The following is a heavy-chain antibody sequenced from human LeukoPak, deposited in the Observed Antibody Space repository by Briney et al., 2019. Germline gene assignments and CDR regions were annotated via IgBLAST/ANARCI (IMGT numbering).Heavy chain of an antibody. CDR2: IYSGGST. CDR3: ARDPSRWEPLTHVNLDP. V-gene: IGHV3-53*05. CDR1: GFTVSSNY. D-gene: IGHD1-26*01. Sequence: GGSLRLSCAASGFTVSSNYMSWVRQAPGKGLEWVSVIYSGGSTYYADSVKGRFTISRDNSKNTLYLQMNSLTSDDTAVYYCARDPSRWEPLTHVNLDPWGQGTLVTVSS. J-gene: IGHJ5*02.